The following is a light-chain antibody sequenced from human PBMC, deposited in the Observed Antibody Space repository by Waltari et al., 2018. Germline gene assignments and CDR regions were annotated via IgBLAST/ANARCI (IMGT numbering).Light chain of an antibody. V-gene: IGKV1-39*01. Sequence: IPMTPSPSSLSASVGDTVTITCRENQSVNDFLNWYQQKPGKAPKLLIYRVSNLLSGVPSRFSGSSSGSDFTLTVSSLHPEDFATYYCHQSYTLLWSFGRGTRVE. CDR2: RVS. J-gene: IGKJ1*01. CDR1: QSVNDF. CDR3: HQSYTLLWS.